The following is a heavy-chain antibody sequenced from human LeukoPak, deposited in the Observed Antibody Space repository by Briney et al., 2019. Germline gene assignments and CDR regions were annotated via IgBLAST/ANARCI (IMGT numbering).Heavy chain of an antibody. J-gene: IGHJ1*01. V-gene: IGHV3-64*01. CDR3: ARVDSGSACAS. CDR2: LSKNGGNT. CDR1: GFTLSSYS. D-gene: IGHD6-19*01. Sequence: GGSLRLSCAASGFTLSSYSMHWVRQAPGRGLEFVSALSKNGGNTYYANSVKGRFTISRDISKNTLYLQMGSLRPDDMAVYYCARVDSGSACASWGQGSLVTVSS.